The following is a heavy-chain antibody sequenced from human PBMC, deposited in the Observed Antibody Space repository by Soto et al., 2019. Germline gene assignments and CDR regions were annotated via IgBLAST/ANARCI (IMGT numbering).Heavy chain of an antibody. J-gene: IGHJ4*02. Sequence: QVQLQESGPGLVKPSETLSLTCTVSGGTISSWYWSWIRQPPGKGLEWIGYIYYSGSTNCNPSLKSRVTISVDTSKNQFSLKLSSVTAADTDVYYCARRYGSAIDYWGQGTLVTVSS. V-gene: IGHV4-59*08. D-gene: IGHD1-26*01. CDR3: ARRYGSAIDY. CDR2: IYYSGST. CDR1: GGTISSWY.